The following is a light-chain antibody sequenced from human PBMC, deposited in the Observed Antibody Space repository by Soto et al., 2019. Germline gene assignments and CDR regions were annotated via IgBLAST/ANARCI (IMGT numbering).Light chain of an antibody. Sequence: EIVMPQSPDTLSVSPGERATLSCRASQSVSTNLAWYQQKPGQAPRLLIYGASTRATGIPARFSGSGSGTEFTLTISSLQSEDFAVYHCQQYNNWPYTFGQGTKLEI. CDR1: QSVSTN. J-gene: IGKJ2*01. CDR2: GAS. CDR3: QQYNNWPYT. V-gene: IGKV3-15*01.